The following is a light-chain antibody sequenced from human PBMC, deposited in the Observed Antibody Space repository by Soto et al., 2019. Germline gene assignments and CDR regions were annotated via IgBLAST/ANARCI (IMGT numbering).Light chain of an antibody. Sequence: AIQSVSNNYLAVSKQKXGKAPKLLIYGASXRRTGITDRLRGSGSGTDFTLTISRLEPEEFAVYYCRQYCGAPRTFGPGTKVDIK. V-gene: IGKV3-20*01. CDR2: GAS. CDR3: RQYCGAPRT. J-gene: IGKJ1*01. CDR1: QSVSNNY.